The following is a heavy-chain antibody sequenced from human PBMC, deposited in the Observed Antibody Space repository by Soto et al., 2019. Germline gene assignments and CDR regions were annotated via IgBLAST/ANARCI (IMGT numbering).Heavy chain of an antibody. CDR2: INHSGST. V-gene: IGHV4-34*01. CDR1: GGSFSGYY. D-gene: IGHD3-22*01. CDR3: ARGRPRWITMIVVYWFDP. Sequence: PSETLSLTCAVYGGSFSGYYWSWIRQPPGKGLEWIGEINHSGSTNYNPSLKSRVTISVDTSKNQFSLKLSSVTAADTAVYYCARGRPRWITMIVVYWFDPWGQGTLVT. J-gene: IGHJ5*02.